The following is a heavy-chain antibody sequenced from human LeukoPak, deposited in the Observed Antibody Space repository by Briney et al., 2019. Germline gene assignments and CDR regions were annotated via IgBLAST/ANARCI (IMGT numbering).Heavy chain of an antibody. V-gene: IGHV3-15*01. Sequence: GGSLRLSCAASGFTFSNAWMSWVRQAPGKGLEWVGRIKSKTDGGTTDYAAPVKGRFTISRDDSKNTLYLQMNSLRAEDTAVYYCAKDRAIFGVVISYYFDYWGQGTLVTVSS. CDR2: IKSKTDGGTT. CDR1: GFTFSNAW. CDR3: AKDRAIFGVVISYYFDY. J-gene: IGHJ4*02. D-gene: IGHD3-3*01.